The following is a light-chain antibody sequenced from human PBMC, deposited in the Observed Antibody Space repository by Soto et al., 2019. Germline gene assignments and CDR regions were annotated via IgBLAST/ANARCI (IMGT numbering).Light chain of an antibody. CDR1: QSISSW. V-gene: IGKV1-5*01. Sequence: DIQMTQTPSTLSTSVGDRVTITFRASQSISSWLAWYQQKPGKAPNLLISDASTLESGVPSRFSGSGSGTEFTLTISSLQPDDFAAYYCQQYNTYSWTFGPGTKVEIK. CDR3: QQYNTYSWT. J-gene: IGKJ1*01. CDR2: DAS.